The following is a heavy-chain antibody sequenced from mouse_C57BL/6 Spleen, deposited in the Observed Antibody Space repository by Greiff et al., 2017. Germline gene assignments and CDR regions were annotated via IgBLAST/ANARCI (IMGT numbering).Heavy chain of an antibody. CDR2: ISDGGSYT. CDR3: ARDGGDEAWFAY. V-gene: IGHV5-4*01. D-gene: IGHD3-3*01. CDR1: GFTFSSYA. Sequence: EVKLVESGGGLVKPGGSLKLSCAASGFTFSSYAMSWVRQTPEKRLEWVATISDGGSYTYDPDNVKGRFTISRDNAKNNLYLQMRHLKSEDTAMYYCARDGGDEAWFAYWGQGTLVTVSA. J-gene: IGHJ3*01.